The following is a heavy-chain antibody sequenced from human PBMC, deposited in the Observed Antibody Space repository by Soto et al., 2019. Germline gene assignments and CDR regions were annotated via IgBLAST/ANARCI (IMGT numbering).Heavy chain of an antibody. CDR2: INPSGGST. D-gene: IGHD2-2*01. V-gene: IGHV1-46*01. Sequence: QVQLVQSGAEVKKPGASVKVSCKASGYTFTSYYMHWVRQAPGQGLEWMGIINPSGGSTSYAQKSQGRATMTRDTSTITVYMELSSLRSEDTAVYSCARDLNLNPDIVVVPAAMQNYYYGMDVWGQGTTVTVSS. CDR1: GYTFTSYY. J-gene: IGHJ6*02. CDR3: ARDLNLNPDIVVVPAAMQNYYYGMDV.